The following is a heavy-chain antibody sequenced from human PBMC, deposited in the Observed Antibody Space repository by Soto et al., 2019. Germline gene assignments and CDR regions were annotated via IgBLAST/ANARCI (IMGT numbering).Heavy chain of an antibody. J-gene: IGHJ4*02. CDR1: GGSISSGGYS. V-gene: IGHV4-30-2*01. CDR2: IYHSGST. CDR3: ARIGPVAAAGEYYFDY. Sequence: KTSETLSLTCAVSGGSISSGGYSWSWIRQPPGKGLEWIGYIYHSGSTYYNPSLKSRVTISVDRSKNQFSLKLSSVTAADTAVYYCARIGPVAAAGEYYFDYWGQGTLVTVSS. D-gene: IGHD6-13*01.